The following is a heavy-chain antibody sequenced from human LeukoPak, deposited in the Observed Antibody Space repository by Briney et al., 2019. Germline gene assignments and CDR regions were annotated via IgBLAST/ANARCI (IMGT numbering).Heavy chain of an antibody. V-gene: IGHV1-2*02. Sequence: ASVKVSCKASGYTFTGYYMHWVRQAPGQGLEWMGWINPNSGGTNYAQKFQGRVTMTRDTSISTAYMELSRLRSDDTAVYYCARDPSRYFDWPHYMDVWGKGTTVTISS. CDR2: INPNSGGT. J-gene: IGHJ6*03. CDR3: ARDPSRYFDWPHYMDV. CDR1: GYTFTGYY. D-gene: IGHD3-9*01.